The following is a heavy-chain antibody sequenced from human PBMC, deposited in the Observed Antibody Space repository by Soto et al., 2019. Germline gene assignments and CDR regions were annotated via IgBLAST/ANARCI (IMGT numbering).Heavy chain of an antibody. V-gene: IGHV1-18*01. CDR1: GYPFATYG. J-gene: IGHJ4*02. CDR2: ISASNGNT. CDR3: ARGGRSWNLRECDY. D-gene: IGHD6-13*01. Sequence: GASVKVSCKASGYPFATYGFSWVRQAPGQGLEWMGWISASNGNTNYAQKLRGRVTMTTDTYTSTAYMELRSLSSDDTAVFYWARGGRSWNLRECDYWGQGTLVTVSS.